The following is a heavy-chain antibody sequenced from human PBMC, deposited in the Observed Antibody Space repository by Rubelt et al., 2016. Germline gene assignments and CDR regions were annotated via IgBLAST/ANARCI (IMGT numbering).Heavy chain of an antibody. D-gene: IGHD3-3*01. CDR3: ARSVRFLEKASDI. CDR2: INHSGST. J-gene: IGHJ3*02. CDR1: GGSLSGYY. V-gene: IGHV4-34*01. Sequence: QVQLQESGPGLVKPSETLSLTCAVYGGSLSGYYWIWIRQPPGKGLEWIGEINHSGSTNYNPSLKRRVTISVDLSKNQFSLKLTSVAAADTAVYFCARSVRFLEKASDIWGRGTLVTVSS.